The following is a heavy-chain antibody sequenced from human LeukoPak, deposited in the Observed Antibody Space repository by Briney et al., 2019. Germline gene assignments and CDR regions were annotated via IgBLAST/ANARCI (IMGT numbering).Heavy chain of an antibody. J-gene: IGHJ5*02. D-gene: IGHD2-2*01. Sequence: SVKVSCKASGGTFSSYAISWVRQAPGQGLKWMGRIIPIFGTANYAQKFQGRVTITADKSTSTAYMELSSLRSEDTAVYYCARVVYCSSTSCYNWFDPWGQGTLVTVSS. V-gene: IGHV1-69*06. CDR2: IIPIFGTA. CDR1: GGTFSSYA. CDR3: ARVVYCSSTSCYNWFDP.